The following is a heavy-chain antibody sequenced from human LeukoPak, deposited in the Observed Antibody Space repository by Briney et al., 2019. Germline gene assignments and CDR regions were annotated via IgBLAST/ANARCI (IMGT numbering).Heavy chain of an antibody. J-gene: IGHJ6*03. CDR2: ISSSGSTI. D-gene: IGHD2-2*01. V-gene: IGHV3-11*04. Sequence: GGSLRLSCAASGFTFSDYYMSWIRQAPGKGLEWVSYISSSGSTIYYADSVKGRFTISRDNAKNSLYLQMNSLRAEDTVVYYCATSPAHYYYYYYMDVWGKGTTVTVSS. CDR3: ATSPAHYYYYYYMDV. CDR1: GFTFSDYY.